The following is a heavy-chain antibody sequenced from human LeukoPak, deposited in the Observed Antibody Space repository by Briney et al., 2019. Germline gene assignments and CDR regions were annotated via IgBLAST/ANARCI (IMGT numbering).Heavy chain of an antibody. Sequence: KSSGTLSLTCAVSGYSISSGYYWGWIRPPPGKGLGWVGTILHRGSTHYNPSQKSRATISVDTSKSQFSLKMSSVTAADTAVYYCARVYNWNFQDYYYYMEAWGEG. CDR2: ILHRGST. J-gene: IGHJ6*03. V-gene: IGHV4-38-2*01. CDR3: ARVYNWNFQDYYYYMEA. D-gene: IGHD1-7*01. CDR1: GYSISSGYY.